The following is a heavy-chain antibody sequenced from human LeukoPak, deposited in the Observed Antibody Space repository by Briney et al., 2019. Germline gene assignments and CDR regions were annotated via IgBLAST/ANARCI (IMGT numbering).Heavy chain of an antibody. J-gene: IGHJ4*02. D-gene: IGHD5-12*01. CDR2: IHYSGAT. CDR1: GGSISTYY. V-gene: IGHV4-59*01. Sequence: SETLSLTCTVSGGSISTYYWSWIRQPPGKGPEWIGYIHYSGATSYNPSLKSRVTVSVDTSRNRLYLELTSVTAADTAFYYCAREYSAFDFWGQGILVTVS. CDR3: AREYSAFDF.